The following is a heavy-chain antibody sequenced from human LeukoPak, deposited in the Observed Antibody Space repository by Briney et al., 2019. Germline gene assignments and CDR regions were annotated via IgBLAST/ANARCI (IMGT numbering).Heavy chain of an antibody. CDR3: ARGPSMTTVVTTPAVGFDY. CDR2: ISSSSSTI. V-gene: IGHV3-48*01. Sequence: GGSLRLSCAASGFTFSSYSTTWVRQAPGXXXEWVSYISSSSSTIYYADSVKGRFTISRDNAKNSLYLQMNSLRAEDTAVYYCARGPSMTTVVTTPAVGFDYWGQGTLVTVSS. CDR1: GFTFSSYS. D-gene: IGHD4-23*01. J-gene: IGHJ4*02.